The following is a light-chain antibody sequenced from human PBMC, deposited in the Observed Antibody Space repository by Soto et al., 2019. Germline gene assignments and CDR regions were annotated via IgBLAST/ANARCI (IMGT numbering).Light chain of an antibody. CDR1: GTDVGGYNY. Sequence: QSALTRPPSLSGAPGQTITLSCTGNGTDVGGYNYASWYQQHPGKAPRLMIYDVTNRPSGVSDRFSGSKSGNTASLTISGLQAEDEADYYCSSYRRGSTYVFGTGTKVTVL. J-gene: IGLJ1*01. V-gene: IGLV2-14*03. CDR2: DVT. CDR3: SSYRRGSTYV.